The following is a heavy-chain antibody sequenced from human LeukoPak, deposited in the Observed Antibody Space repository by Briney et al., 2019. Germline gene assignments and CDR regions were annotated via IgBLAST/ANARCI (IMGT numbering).Heavy chain of an antibody. CDR3: AREGPPGGSGSYGARVGYYYYMDV. J-gene: IGHJ6*03. D-gene: IGHD3-10*01. CDR2: IDNGGST. Sequence: HPGGSLRLSCAASGFTVSSNYMSWVRQAPGKGLEWVSVIDNGGSTYYADSVKGRFTISRDNAKNSLYLQMNSLRAEDTAVYYCAREGPPGGSGSYGARVGYYYYMDVWGKGTTVTVSS. V-gene: IGHV3-53*01. CDR1: GFTVSSNY.